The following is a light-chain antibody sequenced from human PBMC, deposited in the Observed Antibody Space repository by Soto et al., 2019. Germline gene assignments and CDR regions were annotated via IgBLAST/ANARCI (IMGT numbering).Light chain of an antibody. CDR2: AVS. CDR3: ISYTDRQSYR. J-gene: IGLJ1*01. Sequence: QSALTQPASVSGSPGQSITISCSGTSSDIGSYNHVAWYQQFPGKSPKLMIYAVSARPPGVSDRFSGSNSGITASLTISGLQTEDEADYYCISYTDRQSYRFGTGTRSPS. CDR1: SSDIGSYNH. V-gene: IGLV2-14*03.